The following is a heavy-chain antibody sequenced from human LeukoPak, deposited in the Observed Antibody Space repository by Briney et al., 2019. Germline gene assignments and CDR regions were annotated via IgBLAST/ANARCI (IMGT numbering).Heavy chain of an antibody. J-gene: IGHJ4*02. CDR3: ARDGGGQENYFDY. CDR1: GFTFSSYS. Sequence: GGSLRLSCAASGFTFSSYSMNWVRQAPGKGLEWVSHITASGTAMFYADSVKGRFTISRDNAKNSLYLQMSSLRDEDTAVYYCARDGGGQENYFDYWGQGTLVTVSS. V-gene: IGHV3-48*02. CDR2: ITASGTAM. D-gene: IGHD3-16*01.